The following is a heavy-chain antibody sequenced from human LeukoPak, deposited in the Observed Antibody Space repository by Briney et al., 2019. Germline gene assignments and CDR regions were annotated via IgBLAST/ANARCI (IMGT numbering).Heavy chain of an antibody. V-gene: IGHV3-23*01. CDR1: GFTFSSHA. J-gene: IGHJ4*02. CDR2: ISGGGGTT. D-gene: IGHD6-6*01. Sequence: GGSLRLSCSASGFTFSSHAVNRVRQPPGKGLEWVSSISGGGGTTYYADSVKGRFTISRDNSKSTLYLQMNSLRADDTAVYYCANGDAARPSEGLDYWGRGTLVTVSS. CDR3: ANGDAARPSEGLDY.